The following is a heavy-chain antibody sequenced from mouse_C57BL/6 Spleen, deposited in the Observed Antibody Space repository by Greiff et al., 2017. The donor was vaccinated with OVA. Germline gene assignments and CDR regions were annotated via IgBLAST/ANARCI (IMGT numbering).Heavy chain of an antibody. V-gene: IGHV1-81*01. J-gene: IGHJ3*01. Sequence: QVQLQQSGAELARPGASVKLSCKASGYTFTSYGISWVKQRTGQGLEWIGEIYPRSGNTYYNEKFKGKATLTADKSSSTAYMELRSLTSEDSAVYFCARWGQLRLQVAYWGQGTLVTVSA. CDR1: GYTFTSYG. CDR3: ARWGQLRLQVAY. CDR2: IYPRSGNT. D-gene: IGHD3-2*02.